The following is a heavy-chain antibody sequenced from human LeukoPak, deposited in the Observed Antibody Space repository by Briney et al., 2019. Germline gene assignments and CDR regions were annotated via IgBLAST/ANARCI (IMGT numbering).Heavy chain of an antibody. D-gene: IGHD3-22*01. CDR3: ARHGSYYDSSARADDACDM. CDR1: GGSISSYY. CDR2: IYYSGST. J-gene: IGHJ3*02. V-gene: IGHV4-59*08. Sequence: SETLSLTCTVSGGSISSYYWSWIRQPPGKGLEWMGYIYYSGSTTYNPSLKSRVTISVDTSKNQFSLKLSSVAAADTAVYDCARHGSYYDSSARADDACDMWGQGTMVTVSS.